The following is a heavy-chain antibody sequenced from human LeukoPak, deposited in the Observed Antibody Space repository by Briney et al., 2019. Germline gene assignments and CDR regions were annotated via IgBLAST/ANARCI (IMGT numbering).Heavy chain of an antibody. CDR3: AKDRNVVREVAGEDY. Sequence: GGSLRLSCAASGFTFSSYSMNWVRQAPGKGLEWVSAISGSGGSTYYADSVKGRFTISRDNSKNTLYLQMNSLRAEDTAVYYCAKDRNVVREVAGEDYWGQGTLVTVSS. V-gene: IGHV3-23*01. D-gene: IGHD2-2*01. CDR2: ISGSGGST. J-gene: IGHJ4*02. CDR1: GFTFSSYS.